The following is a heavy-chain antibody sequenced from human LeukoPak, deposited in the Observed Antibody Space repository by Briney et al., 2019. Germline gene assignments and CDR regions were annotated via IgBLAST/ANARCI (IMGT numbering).Heavy chain of an antibody. CDR3: ARHYSSAWYGSDS. CDR1: GGSVSSRSYY. Sequence: PSETLSLTCTVSGGSVSSRSYYWGRIRQPPGKGLEWIGSIYYSGSTYYNPSLKSRVTISVDTSKNQFSLRLSSVTAADTAIYYCARHYSSAWYGSDSWGQGTLVTVSS. D-gene: IGHD6-19*01. V-gene: IGHV4-39*01. J-gene: IGHJ4*02. CDR2: IYYSGST.